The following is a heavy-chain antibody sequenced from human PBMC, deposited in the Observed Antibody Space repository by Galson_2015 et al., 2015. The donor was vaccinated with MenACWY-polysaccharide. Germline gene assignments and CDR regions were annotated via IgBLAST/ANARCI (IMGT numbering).Heavy chain of an antibody. CDR1: GFTFSSYS. J-gene: IGHJ4*02. D-gene: IGHD3-22*01. CDR2: ISSSSSYI. V-gene: IGHV3-21*01. Sequence: SLRLFCAASGFTFSSYSMNWVRQAPGKGLEWVSSISSSSSYIYYADSVKGRFTISRDNAKNSLYLQMNSLRAKDTAVYYCARESAGDYYDSSGYYPFDYWGQGTLVTVSS. CDR3: ARESAGDYYDSSGYYPFDY.